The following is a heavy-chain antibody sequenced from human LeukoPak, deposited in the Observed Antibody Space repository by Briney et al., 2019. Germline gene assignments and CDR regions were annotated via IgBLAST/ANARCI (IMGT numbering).Heavy chain of an antibody. CDR1: GYTFTSYD. Sequence: ASVKVSCKASGYTFTSYDINWVRQATGQGLEWMGWMNPNSGNTGYAQKFQGRVTMTRNTSISTAYMELSSLRSEDTAVYYCAGTHRYCSSTSCRRPLGWFDPWGQGTLVTVSS. D-gene: IGHD2-2*01. CDR3: AGTHRYCSSTSCRRPLGWFDP. J-gene: IGHJ5*02. V-gene: IGHV1-8*01. CDR2: MNPNSGNT.